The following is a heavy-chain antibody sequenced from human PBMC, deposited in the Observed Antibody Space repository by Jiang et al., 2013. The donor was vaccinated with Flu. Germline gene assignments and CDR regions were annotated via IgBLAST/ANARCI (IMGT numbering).Heavy chain of an antibody. Sequence: TLSLTCAISGDSVSRNTAAWNWIRQSHREALSAGRTYYRSKWFNDYGISVKSRIGISPDTSKNQFSLQLNSVTPDDTAVYYCAREGSRGRLDNWGQGTPVTVSS. CDR3: AREGSRGRLDN. V-gene: IGHV6-1*01. D-gene: IGHD5-12*01. CDR2: TYYRSKWFN. CDR1: GDSVSRNTAA. J-gene: IGHJ4*02.